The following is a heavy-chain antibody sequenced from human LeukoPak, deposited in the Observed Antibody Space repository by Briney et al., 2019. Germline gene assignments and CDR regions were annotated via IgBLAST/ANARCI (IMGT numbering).Heavy chain of an antibody. CDR2: ISENGRTT. D-gene: IGHD3-16*01. CDR1: GFTFSSYW. V-gene: IGHV3-74*01. Sequence: GGSLRLSCAASGFTFSSYWMHWVRLAPGKGLVWVSRISENGRTTTYADSVKGRFTISRDNAKNSVYLQMNSLRVEDTAVYYCARDEHLWEISHWGQGTLVTVSS. CDR3: ARDEHLWEISH. J-gene: IGHJ4*02.